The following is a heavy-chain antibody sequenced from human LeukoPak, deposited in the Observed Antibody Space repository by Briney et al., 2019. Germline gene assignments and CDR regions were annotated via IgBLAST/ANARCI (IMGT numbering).Heavy chain of an antibody. D-gene: IGHD3-3*01. CDR1: GYTLTELS. Sequence: ASVRVSCKVSGYTLTELSMHWVRQAPGKGLEWMGGFDPEDGETIYAQKFQGRVTMTEDTSTDTAYMELSSLRSEDTAVYYCATHSGSYYDFWSGYSWDYWGQGTLVTVSS. CDR2: FDPEDGET. J-gene: IGHJ4*02. V-gene: IGHV1-24*01. CDR3: ATHSGSYYDFWSGYSWDY.